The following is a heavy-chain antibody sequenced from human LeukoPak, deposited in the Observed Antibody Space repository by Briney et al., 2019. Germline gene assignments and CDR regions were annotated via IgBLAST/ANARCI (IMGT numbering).Heavy chain of an antibody. CDR2: ISGSAAST. Sequence: GGSLRLSCAASGFTFSIYAMSWVRQAPGKGLEWVSAISGSAASTYYADSVKGRFTISRDNSKNTLYLQMNSLRAEDTAVYYCAKAPGGIVGYWGQGTLVTVSS. CDR3: AKAPGGIVGY. J-gene: IGHJ4*02. CDR1: GFTFSIYA. V-gene: IGHV3-23*01. D-gene: IGHD3-16*01.